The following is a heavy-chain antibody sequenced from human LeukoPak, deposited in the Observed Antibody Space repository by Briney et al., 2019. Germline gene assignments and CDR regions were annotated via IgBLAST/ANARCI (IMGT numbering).Heavy chain of an antibody. V-gene: IGHV1-46*01. Sequence: ASVKVSCKASGYTLTIYYMHWVRQAPGQGLEWVGIINPSGGSTNYAQKFQGRVTLTRDTSTSTVYMELSSLTSEDTAVYYCARGGGGDRLDYWGQGTLVTVSS. CDR1: GYTLTIYY. D-gene: IGHD3-3*01. J-gene: IGHJ4*02. CDR3: ARGGGGDRLDY. CDR2: INPSGGST.